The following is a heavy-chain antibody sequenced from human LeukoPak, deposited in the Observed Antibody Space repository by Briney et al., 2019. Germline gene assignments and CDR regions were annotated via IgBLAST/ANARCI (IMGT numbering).Heavy chain of an antibody. J-gene: IGHJ4*02. CDR2: ISWNSGTI. V-gene: IGHV3-9*01. CDR1: GFTFEDYA. CDR3: EKDKGSSGEGFAY. D-gene: IGHD6-25*01. Sequence: GRSLRLSCAASGFTFEDYAIHWVRQAPGKGLEWVSGISWNSGTIDYADSVKGRFTISRDNAKSSLYLQMNSLRVEDTALYYCEKDKGSSGEGFAYWDREPLLTVP.